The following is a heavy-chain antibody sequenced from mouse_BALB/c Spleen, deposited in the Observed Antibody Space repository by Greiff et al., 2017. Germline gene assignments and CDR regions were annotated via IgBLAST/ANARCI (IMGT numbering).Heavy chain of an antibody. V-gene: IGHV2-9*02. CDR3: ARGLGRYYAMDY. CDR2: IWAGGST. J-gene: IGHJ4*01. CDR1: GFSLTSYG. D-gene: IGHD4-1*01. Sequence: VKLVESGPGLVAPSQSLSITCTVSGFSLTSYGVHWVRQPPGKGLEWLGVIWAGGSTNYNSALMSRLSISKDNSKSQVFLKMNSLQTDDTAMYYCARGLGRYYAMDYWGQGTSVTVSS.